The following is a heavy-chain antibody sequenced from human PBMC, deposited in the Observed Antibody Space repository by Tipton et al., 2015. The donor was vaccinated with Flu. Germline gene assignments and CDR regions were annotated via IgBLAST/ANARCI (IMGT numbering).Heavy chain of an antibody. CDR3: ARIGPLLDTAMVRFPQYYFYY. Sequence: VQLVQSGAEVKKPGASVKVSCKASGYTFTGYYMHWVRQAPGQGLEWMGWINPNSGGTNYAQKFQGRVTMTRDTSISTAYMELSRLRSDDTAVYYCARIGPLLDTAMVRFPQYYFYYWGQGTLVTVSS. CDR1: GYTFTGYY. CDR2: INPNSGGT. J-gene: IGHJ4*02. V-gene: IGHV1-2*02. D-gene: IGHD5-18*01.